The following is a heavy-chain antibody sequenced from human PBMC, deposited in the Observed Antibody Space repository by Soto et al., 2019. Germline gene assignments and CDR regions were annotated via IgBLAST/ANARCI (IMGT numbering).Heavy chain of an antibody. CDR1: GGSISSYY. CDR3: ARDSAYGGNSRVGAFDI. V-gene: IGHV4-59*12. CDR2: IYYSGST. J-gene: IGHJ3*02. Sequence: SETLSLTCTVSGGSISSYYWSWIRQPPGKGLEWIGYIYYSGSTYYNPSLKSRVTISVDRSKNQFSLKLSSVTAADTAVYYCARDSAYGGNSRVGAFDIWGQGTVVTVSS. D-gene: IGHD4-17*01.